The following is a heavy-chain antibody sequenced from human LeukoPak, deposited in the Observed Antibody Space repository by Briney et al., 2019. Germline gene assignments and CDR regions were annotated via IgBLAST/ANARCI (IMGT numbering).Heavy chain of an antibody. V-gene: IGHV3-30*02. D-gene: IGHD3-9*01. J-gene: IGHJ4*02. Sequence: PGGSLRLSCAASGFTFSSYGMHWVRQAPGKGLEWLAFIRYDGINKYYADSVKGRFTISRDNSKNTLYLQMNSLRAEDTAVYYCAKDSLTGTGPYYFDCWGQGTLVTVSS. CDR2: IRYDGINK. CDR1: GFTFSSYG. CDR3: AKDSLTGTGPYYFDC.